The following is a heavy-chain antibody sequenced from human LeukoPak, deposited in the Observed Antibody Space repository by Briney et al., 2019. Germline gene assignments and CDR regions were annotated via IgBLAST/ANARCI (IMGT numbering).Heavy chain of an antibody. Sequence: PGGSLTLLCAASGFTFSSYSMNWARQAPGRGLEWVSSISSSSSYIYYADSVKGRFTISRDNAKNSLYLQMSSLRAEDTAVYYCARTDLTITNDYWGQGTLVTVSS. CDR1: GFTFSSYS. CDR2: ISSSSSYI. J-gene: IGHJ4*02. V-gene: IGHV3-21*01. CDR3: ARTDLTITNDY. D-gene: IGHD1-14*01.